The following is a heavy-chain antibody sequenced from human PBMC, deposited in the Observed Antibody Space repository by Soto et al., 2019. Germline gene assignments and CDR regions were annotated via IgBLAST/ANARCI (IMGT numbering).Heavy chain of an antibody. Sequence: EVQLLESGGGFLQPGGSLRPSCAASGFTFRTYAMDWVGQAPGEGLEWVSLIIDGGDRTYYVNSVEGRFTISRDNSKNTLYLQMNSLRAEDTAVYYCATQDFRGATGTTWGQGTLVTVSS. D-gene: IGHD1-1*01. V-gene: IGHV3-23*01. CDR3: ATQDFRGATGTT. J-gene: IGHJ4*02. CDR1: GFTFRTYA. CDR2: IIDGGDRT.